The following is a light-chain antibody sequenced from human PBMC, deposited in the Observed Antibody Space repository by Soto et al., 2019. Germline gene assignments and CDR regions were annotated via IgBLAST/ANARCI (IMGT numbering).Light chain of an antibody. J-gene: IGKJ2*01. V-gene: IGKV3-20*01. CDR1: QSVSSSY. CDR3: QQYGSSPLGT. CDR2: GAS. Sequence: EIVLTQSPGTLSLSPGERATLSCRASQSVSSSYLAWYQQKPGQAPRLLIYGASSRATDIPDRFSGSGSGTDFTLTISRLEPEDFAVYYCQQYGSSPLGTFGQGTKLEIK.